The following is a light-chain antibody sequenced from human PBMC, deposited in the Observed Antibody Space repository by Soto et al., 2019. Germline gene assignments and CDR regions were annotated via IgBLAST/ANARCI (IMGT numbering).Light chain of an antibody. CDR2: DAS. J-gene: IGKJ4*01. Sequence: DIHMTQSASSLSASVGYRVTITCQASQDITNYLNWYQQKQGKAPQLLIYDASNLETGVPSRFSGSGYGTDFNFTISSLQTEDIATYYCQQYDYLPLTFGGGTKVDIK. CDR3: QQYDYLPLT. V-gene: IGKV1-33*01. CDR1: QDITNY.